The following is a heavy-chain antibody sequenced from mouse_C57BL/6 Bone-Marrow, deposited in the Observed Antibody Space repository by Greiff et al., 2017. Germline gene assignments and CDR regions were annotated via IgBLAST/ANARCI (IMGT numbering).Heavy chain of an antibody. CDR1: GFTFSSYA. J-gene: IGHJ4*01. Sequence: EVQLVESGGGLVKPGGSLKISCAASGFTFSSYAMSWVRQTPGKRLEWVATISDGGSYTYYPDNVKGRITISRDNANNNLYLQMSRLKSEDTAMYDCERGGDYDYGRNYAMDYWGQGTSVTVSS. CDR2: ISDGGSYT. V-gene: IGHV5-4*01. CDR3: ERGGDYDYGRNYAMDY. D-gene: IGHD2-4*01.